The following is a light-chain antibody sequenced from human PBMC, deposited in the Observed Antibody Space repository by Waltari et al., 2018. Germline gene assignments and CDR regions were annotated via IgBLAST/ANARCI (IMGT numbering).Light chain of an antibody. CDR1: SGSVSFTHY. CDR2: STN. V-gene: IGLV8-61*01. Sequence: QTVVTQEPSFSVSPGGTVTLTCGLTSGSVSFTHYPSWYQQTPGQPPRTLIYSTNTRASGDPDRFSGSILGDKAALTITGAQADDEAAYYCVLYMSRDILFGGGTKLTVL. J-gene: IGLJ3*02. CDR3: VLYMSRDIL.